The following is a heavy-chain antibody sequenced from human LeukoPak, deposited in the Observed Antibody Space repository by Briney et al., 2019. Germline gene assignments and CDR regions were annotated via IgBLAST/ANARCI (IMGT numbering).Heavy chain of an antibody. V-gene: IGHV3-21*06. CDR2: IGPTGSDR. Sequence: KPGGSLRLSCTASGLTFSTSGFNWVRQAPGKGLEWVASIGPTGSDRYHADSIKGRFTISRDDANNFLYLQMNSLRAEDTAVYYCATETNGRHYDYWGQGTLLTVSS. D-gene: IGHD1-14*01. CDR3: ATETNGRHYDY. J-gene: IGHJ4*02. CDR1: GLTFSTSG.